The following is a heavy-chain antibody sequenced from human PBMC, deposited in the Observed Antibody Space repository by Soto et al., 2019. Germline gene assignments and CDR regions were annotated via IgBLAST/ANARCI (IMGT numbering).Heavy chain of an antibody. CDR2: IFHSGST. D-gene: IGHD6-6*01. CDR3: ARAGGRQNVPLDY. V-gene: IGHV4-4*02. J-gene: IGHJ4*02. CDR1: GDSISSSNW. Sequence: QVQLQESGPGLVRPSGTLSLTCAVSGDSISSSNWWSWVRQPPGEGLEWIGQIFHSGSTHYNPSLKTRFTISVDKSRNQFSLKVRSVTAADTAVYYCARAGGRQNVPLDYWGQGTLVIVSS.